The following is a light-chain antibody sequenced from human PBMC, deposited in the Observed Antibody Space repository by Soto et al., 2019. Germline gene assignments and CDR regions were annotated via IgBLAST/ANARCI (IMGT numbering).Light chain of an antibody. CDR2: DAS. Sequence: DIQMTQSPSTLSASVGDRVTITCRASQSISSWLAWYQQKPGKDPTLLLYDASSLESGVPSTFSGSGSGTEFTLTISSLQPDDFATYYCQQYNSYSPVTFGQGTKVDIK. J-gene: IGKJ1*01. V-gene: IGKV1-5*01. CDR3: QQYNSYSPVT. CDR1: QSISSW.